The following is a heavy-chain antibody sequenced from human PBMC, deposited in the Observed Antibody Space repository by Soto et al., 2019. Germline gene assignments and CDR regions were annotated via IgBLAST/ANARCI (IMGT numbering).Heavy chain of an antibody. Sequence: QVYLVESGGGVVQPGRSLRLSCAASGFMFRNHAMHWVRQAPGKGLDWVAVISFDGANDFYADSLKGRFTISRDNSRNTLYLQMDSLRPEDTAAYYCARDAVDVTKMVFGSPIDYWGQGALVTVSS. D-gene: IGHD2-8*01. J-gene: IGHJ4*02. V-gene: IGHV3-30-3*01. CDR2: ISFDGAND. CDR3: ARDAVDVTKMVFGSPIDY. CDR1: GFMFRNHA.